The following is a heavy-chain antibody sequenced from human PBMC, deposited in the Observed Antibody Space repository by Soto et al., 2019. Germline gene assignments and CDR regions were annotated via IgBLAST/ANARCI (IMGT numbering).Heavy chain of an antibody. J-gene: IGHJ4*02. CDR2: ISGSGGTS. Sequence: EVQLVESGGDLVQPGGSLRLSCAAFGFTFSSYAMSWVRQAPGKGLEWVSSISGSGGTSYYADSVKGRFTLSRDNSKNTLYLQMNSLRAEDTAVYYCAKGGYYYDTSGPTFEYWGQGTLVTVSS. CDR1: GFTFSSYA. D-gene: IGHD3-22*01. CDR3: AKGGYYYDTSGPTFEY. V-gene: IGHV3-23*04.